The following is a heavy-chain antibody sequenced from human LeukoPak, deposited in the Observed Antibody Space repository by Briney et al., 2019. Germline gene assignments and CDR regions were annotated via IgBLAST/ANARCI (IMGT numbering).Heavy chain of an antibody. CDR3: ARGRDLFDS. J-gene: IGHJ4*02. CDR1: GFTFNTYS. V-gene: IGHV3-48*04. CDR2: ISSSSGTI. Sequence: GGSLRLSCVASGFTFNTYSMNWFRQAPGKGLEWISYISSSSGTIYYADSVKGRFTISRGNAKNSLYLQMNSLRAEDTAVYYCARGRDLFDSWGQGTLVIVSS.